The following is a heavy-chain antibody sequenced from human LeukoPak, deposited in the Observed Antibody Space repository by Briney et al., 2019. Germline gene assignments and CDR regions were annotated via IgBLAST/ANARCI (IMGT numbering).Heavy chain of an antibody. CDR1: GGSFSGYY. J-gene: IGHJ4*02. Sequence: PSETLSLTCAVYGGSFSGYYWSWIRQPPGKGLEWIGEINHSGSTNYNPSLKSRVTISVDTSKNQFSLKLSSETAADTAVYYCARPQYYYDSSGYYDYWGQGTLVTVSS. D-gene: IGHD3-22*01. CDR2: INHSGST. V-gene: IGHV4-34*01. CDR3: ARPQYYYDSSGYYDY.